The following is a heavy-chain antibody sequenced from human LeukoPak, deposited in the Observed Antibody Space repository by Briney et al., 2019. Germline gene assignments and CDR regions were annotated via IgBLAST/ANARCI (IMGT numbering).Heavy chain of an antibody. D-gene: IGHD4/OR15-4a*01. CDR3: ATVFEYGEESFFDS. CDR2: VNPEDGDT. Sequence: GASVKVSCKASGYTFSDYYIHWVQQAPGKGLEWLGRVNPEDGDTRYGDKFQGGVTIDADTSTDTAYIQLSSLRSEDTAVYYCATVFEYGEESFFDSWGQGTLVTVSS. V-gene: IGHV1-69-2*01. CDR1: GYTFSDYY. J-gene: IGHJ4*02.